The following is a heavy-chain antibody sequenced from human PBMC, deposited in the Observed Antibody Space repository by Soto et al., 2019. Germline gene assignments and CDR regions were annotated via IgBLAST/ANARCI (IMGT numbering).Heavy chain of an antibody. D-gene: IGHD5-12*01. CDR2: ISGSGGST. J-gene: IGHJ4*02. CDR3: AKLTVEDGYNYFDY. V-gene: IGHV3-23*01. CDR1: GFTFSSYW. Sequence: GGSLRLSCAASGFTFSSYWMHWVRQAPGKGLEWVSAISGSGGSTYYADSVKGRFTISRDNSKNTLYLQMNSLRAEDTAVYYCAKLTVEDGYNYFDYWGQGTLVTVSS.